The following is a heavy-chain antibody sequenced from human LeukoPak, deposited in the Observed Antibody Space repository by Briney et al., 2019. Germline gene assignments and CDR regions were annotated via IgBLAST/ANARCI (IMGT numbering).Heavy chain of an antibody. CDR1: GYSFTKYW. CDR3: ARCYYGSGSYEAAFDY. CDR2: IYPGDSDT. Sequence: GESLKISCKGSGYSFTKYWIGWVRQMPGKGLEWMGIIYPGDSDTRYSPSFQGQVTISADKSISTAYLQWSSLKASDTAMYYCARCYYGSGSYEAAFDYWGQGTLVTVSS. D-gene: IGHD3-10*01. V-gene: IGHV5-51*01. J-gene: IGHJ4*02.